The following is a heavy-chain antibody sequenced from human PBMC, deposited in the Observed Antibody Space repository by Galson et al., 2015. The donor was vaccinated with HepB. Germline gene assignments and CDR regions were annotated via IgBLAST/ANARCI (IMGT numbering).Heavy chain of an antibody. CDR3: ARIDGYNYRYYYYGMDV. CDR1: GGTFSSYT. J-gene: IGHJ6*02. V-gene: IGHV1-69*02. CDR2: IIPILGIA. Sequence: SVKVSCKASGGTFSSYTISWVRQAPGQGLEWMGRIIPILGIANYAQKFQGRVTITADKSTSTAYMELSSLRSEDTAVYYCARIDGYNYRYYYYGMDVWGQGTTVTVSS. D-gene: IGHD5-24*01.